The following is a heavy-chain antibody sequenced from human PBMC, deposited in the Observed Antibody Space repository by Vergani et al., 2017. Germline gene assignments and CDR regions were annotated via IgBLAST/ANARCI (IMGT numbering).Heavy chain of an antibody. Sequence: EVQLVQSGAEVKKPGESLKISCKGSGYSFTSYWIGWVRQMPGKGLEWMGIIYPGDSDTRYNVSFQGQVTISADKSISTAYLQWSSLKASDTAMYYCARLRRVGATTYWYFDLWCRGTLFTVSS. CDR3: ARLRRVGATTYWYFDL. J-gene: IGHJ2*01. V-gene: IGHV5-51*01. D-gene: IGHD1-26*01. CDR2: IYPGDSDT. CDR1: GYSFTSYW.